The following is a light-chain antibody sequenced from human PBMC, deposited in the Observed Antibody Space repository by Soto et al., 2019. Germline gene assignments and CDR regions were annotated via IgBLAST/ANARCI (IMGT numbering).Light chain of an antibody. Sequence: IQLTQSPSTLSGSVGDRVTITCRASQTISSWLAWYQQKPGKAPNLLIYDASSLERGVPSRFSGSGSGTEFTLTISSLQPDDFATYYCQQYNSYPLTFGGGTKVDIK. V-gene: IGKV1-5*01. J-gene: IGKJ4*01. CDR2: DAS. CDR1: QTISSW. CDR3: QQYNSYPLT.